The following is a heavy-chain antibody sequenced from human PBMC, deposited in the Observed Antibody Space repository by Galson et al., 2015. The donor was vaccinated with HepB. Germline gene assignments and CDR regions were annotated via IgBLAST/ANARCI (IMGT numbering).Heavy chain of an antibody. Sequence: SVKVSCKASGYTFTSYAMHWVRQAPGQRLEWMGWINAGNGNTKYSQKFQGWVTMARDTSISTAYMELSRLRSDDTAVYYCARERSGYYPYYYYHGMDVWGQGTTVTVSS. CDR3: ARERSGYYPYYYYHGMDV. V-gene: IGHV1-3*01. J-gene: IGHJ6*02. CDR1: GYTFTSYA. CDR2: INAGNGNT. D-gene: IGHD3-3*01.